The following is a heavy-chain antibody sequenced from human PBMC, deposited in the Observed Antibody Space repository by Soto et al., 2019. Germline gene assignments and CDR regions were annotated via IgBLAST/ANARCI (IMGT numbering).Heavy chain of an antibody. J-gene: IGHJ4*02. CDR2: IVPIFGTV. D-gene: IGHD4-17*01. Sequence: QVQLVQSGAEVKKPGSSVKVSCKASGGTVITYAISWVRQAPGQGLEWMGGIVPIFGTVNYAQKFQGRVTITADNSTSTAYMELSSLRSEDTAVYYCARSPYGDYYFDYWGQGTLVTVSS. CDR1: GGTVITYA. CDR3: ARSPYGDYYFDY. V-gene: IGHV1-69*06.